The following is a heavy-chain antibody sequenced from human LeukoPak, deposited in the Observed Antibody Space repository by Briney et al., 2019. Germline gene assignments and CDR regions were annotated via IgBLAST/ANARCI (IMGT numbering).Heavy chain of an antibody. CDR1: GGSISSYY. CDR2: VYYSGSA. CDR3: AREATYYDYVWGSDHYFDY. J-gene: IGHJ4*02. D-gene: IGHD3-16*02. V-gene: IGHV4-59*01. Sequence: PSETLSLTCTVSGGSISSYYWSWIRQPPGKGLEWIGYVYYSGSANYNPSLKSRVTISVDTSKNQFSLKLSSVTAADTAVYYCAREATYYDYVWGSDHYFDYWGQGTLVTVSS.